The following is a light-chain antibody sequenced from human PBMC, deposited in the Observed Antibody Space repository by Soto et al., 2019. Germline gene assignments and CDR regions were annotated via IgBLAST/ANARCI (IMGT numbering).Light chain of an antibody. Sequence: QSVLTQPPSVSATPGHKVTISCSGSSSNIGNNYVSWYRQLPGTAPQLLIYDNYKRPSGIPDRFSGSKSGTSATLGITGLQTGDEADYYCATWDSSLSAVVVGGGTKVTVL. CDR3: ATWDSSLSAVV. V-gene: IGLV1-51*01. J-gene: IGLJ2*01. CDR2: DNY. CDR1: SSNIGNNY.